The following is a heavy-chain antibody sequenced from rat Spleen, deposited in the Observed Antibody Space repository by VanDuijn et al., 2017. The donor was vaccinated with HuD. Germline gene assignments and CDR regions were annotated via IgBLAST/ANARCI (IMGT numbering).Heavy chain of an antibody. CDR3: ARQGWAFAY. V-gene: IGHV5-20*01. J-gene: IGHJ3*01. CDR2: ISYDGGST. Sequence: EVQLVESGGGLVQPGNSLKLSCAASGFTFSDYYMAWVRQAPTKGLEWVASISYDGGSTYYRDSVKGRFTISRDNAKSTLYLQMDSRRSEETATYYCARQGWAFAYWGQGILVTVSS. D-gene: IGHD1-11*01. CDR1: GFTFSDYY.